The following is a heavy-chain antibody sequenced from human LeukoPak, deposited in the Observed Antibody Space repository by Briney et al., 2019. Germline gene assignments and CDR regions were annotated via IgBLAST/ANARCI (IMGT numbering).Heavy chain of an antibody. D-gene: IGHD5-18*01. J-gene: IGHJ4*02. CDR3: ASRPGFTAMDFFDY. V-gene: IGHV1-2*02. Sequence: ASVKVSCKASGYTFTGYYMHWVRQAPGQGLKWMGWINPNSGGTNYAQKFQGRVTMTRDTSISTAYTELSRLRSDDTAVYYCASRPGFTAMDFFDYWGQGTLVTVSS. CDR2: INPNSGGT. CDR1: GYTFTGYY.